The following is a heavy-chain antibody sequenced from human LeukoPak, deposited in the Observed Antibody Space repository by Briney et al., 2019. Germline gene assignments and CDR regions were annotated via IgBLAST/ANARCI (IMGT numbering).Heavy chain of an antibody. Sequence: KPSETLSLTCTASGGSISSYYWSWIRQPPGKRLEWIGYIFNTGNTNYNPSLASRVTMSVDTSRAQFFLRLSPVTAADTAIYYCASRPADTTWYGVFDYWSQGTLVTVSS. J-gene: IGHJ4*02. CDR1: GGSISSYY. CDR2: IFNTGNT. V-gene: IGHV4-59*01. D-gene: IGHD3-10*01. CDR3: ASRPADTTWYGVFDY.